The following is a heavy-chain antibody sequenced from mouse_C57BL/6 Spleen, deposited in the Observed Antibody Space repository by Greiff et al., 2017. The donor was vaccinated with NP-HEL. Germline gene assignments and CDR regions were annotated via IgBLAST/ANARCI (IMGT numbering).Heavy chain of an antibody. CDR3: ARRTSITTRHLWYFDV. J-gene: IGHJ1*03. V-gene: IGHV8-12*01. D-gene: IGHD1-2*01. CDR2: IYWDDDK. Sequence: QVTLKVCGPGILQSSQSLSLTCSFSGFSLSTSGMGVSWIRQPSGKGLEWLAHIYWDDDKRYNPSLKSRLTISKDTSRNQVFLKITSVDTADTATYYCARRTSITTRHLWYFDVWGTGTTVTVSS. CDR1: GFSLSTSGMG.